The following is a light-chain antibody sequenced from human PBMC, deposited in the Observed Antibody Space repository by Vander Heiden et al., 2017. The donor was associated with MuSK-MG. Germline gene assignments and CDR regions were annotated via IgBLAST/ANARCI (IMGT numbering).Light chain of an antibody. V-gene: IGKV1-39*01. CDR1: QFIDTF. CDR2: AAS. J-gene: IGKJ2*01. Sequence: DIQLTQSPSSLSASVGDRVTITCRASQFIDTFLNWYQHKPGKAPQLLISAASSLQNGVPSRFTGSGSGTDFTLTISSLHSEDFATYWCHQTDRSPFTFGQGTKLENK. CDR3: HQTDRSPFT.